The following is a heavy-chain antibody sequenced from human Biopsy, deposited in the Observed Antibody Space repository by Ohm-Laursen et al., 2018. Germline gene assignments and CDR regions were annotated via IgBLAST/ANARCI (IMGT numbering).Heavy chain of an antibody. CDR3: ARVGSGWAPFDK. V-gene: IGHV4-38-2*01. D-gene: IGHD6-19*01. CDR1: GYSISSDYR. J-gene: IGHJ4*02. CDR2: IFKDGNT. Sequence: PSETLSLTCAVSGYSISSDYRWGWIRQAPGKTLEWLGKIFKDGNTHYNPSLRSRLIISIDTSKNQFSLMMTSVSGADTAVYFCARVGSGWAPFDKWGPGTLVTVSS.